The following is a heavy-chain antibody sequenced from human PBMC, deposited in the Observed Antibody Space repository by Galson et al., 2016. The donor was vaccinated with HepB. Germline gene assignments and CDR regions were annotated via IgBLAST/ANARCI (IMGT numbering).Heavy chain of an antibody. CDR1: GFTLSNYD. D-gene: IGHD6-6*01. V-gene: IGHV3-7*01. J-gene: IGHJ4*02. CDR3: ARIIRPSAEFDS. Sequence: SLRLSCAASGFTLSNYDTHWVRQAPGKGLEWVAGISQDGGKKDYLESVKGRFTISRDNAKNSLYLQMDNLRAEDTAVYYCARIIRPSAEFDSWGQGTLVTVSS. CDR2: ISQDGGKK.